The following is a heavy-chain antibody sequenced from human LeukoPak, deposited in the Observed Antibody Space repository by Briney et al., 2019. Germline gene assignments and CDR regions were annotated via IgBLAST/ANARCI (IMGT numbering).Heavy chain of an antibody. CDR2: IIPIFGTA. CDR1: GGTFSSYA. CDR3: ATEFVRALLGVFDI. J-gene: IGHJ3*02. Sequence: SVKVSCKASGGTFSSYAISWVRQAPGQGLEWMGGIIPIFGTANYAQKFQGRVTITADESTSTAYMELSSLRSEDTAVCYCATEFVRALLGVFDIWGQGTMVTVSS. D-gene: IGHD2-15*01. V-gene: IGHV1-69*01.